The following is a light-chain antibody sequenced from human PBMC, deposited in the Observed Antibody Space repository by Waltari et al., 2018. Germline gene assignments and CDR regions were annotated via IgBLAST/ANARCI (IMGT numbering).Light chain of an antibody. J-gene: IGKJ2*01. CDR2: SAS. V-gene: IGKV1-9*01. CDR1: QGISNY. CDR3: QQLHSPGYT. Sequence: IQLTQSPSSLSASVGDRVTITCRATQGISNYLAWYQQKPGKVPKLLIHSASTLQSGVPSRFSGSGSGTDFTLTISSLQPEDFATYYCQQLHSPGYTFGQGTKLEIK.